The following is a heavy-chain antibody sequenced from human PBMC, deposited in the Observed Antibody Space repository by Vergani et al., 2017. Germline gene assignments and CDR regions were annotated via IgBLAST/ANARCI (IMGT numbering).Heavy chain of an antibody. CDR3: ARHGNNDSSGYYYGFDY. CDR1: GRSISSGDSH. Sequence: QVQLNEAAPGLVRPSQTLSLTCTVSGRSISSGDSHWSWIRQPPGKGLEWIGYLYYSGSTYYNPSLKSRVTISVDTSKNQFSLKLSSVTAADTAVYYCARHGNNDSSGYYYGFDYWAQGTLVTVSS. J-gene: IGHJ4*02. CDR2: LYYSGST. D-gene: IGHD3-22*01. V-gene: IGHV4-30-4*01.